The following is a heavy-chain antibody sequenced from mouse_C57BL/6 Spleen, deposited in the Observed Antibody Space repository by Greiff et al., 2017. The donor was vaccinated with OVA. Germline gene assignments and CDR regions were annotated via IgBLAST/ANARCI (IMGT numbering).Heavy chain of an antibody. CDR2: IDPSDSYT. CDR3: ARKGDYYGSSSHFDY. V-gene: IGHV1-50*01. Sequence: VQLKEPGAELVKPGASVKLSCKASGYTFTSYWMQWVKQRPGQGLEWIGEIDPSDSYTNYNQKFTGKATLTVDTSSSTAYMQLSSLTAEDSAVYYCARKGDYYGSSSHFDYWGQGTTLTVSS. D-gene: IGHD1-1*01. CDR1: GYTFTSYW. J-gene: IGHJ2*01.